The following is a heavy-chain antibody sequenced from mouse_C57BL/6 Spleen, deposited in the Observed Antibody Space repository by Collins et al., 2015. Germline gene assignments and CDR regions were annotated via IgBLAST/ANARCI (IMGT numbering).Heavy chain of an antibody. V-gene: IGHV1-53*01. D-gene: IGHD1-1*01. CDR2: INPSNGGT. CDR3: ARERIYYYGSSYDYAMDY. Sequence: QVQLQQPGTELVKPGASVNLSCKASGYTFTSYWMHWAKQRPGQGLEWIGNINPSNGGTNYNEKFKSKATLTVDKSSSTAYMQLSSLTSEDSAVYYCARERIYYYGSSYDYAMDYWGQGTSVTVSS. J-gene: IGHJ4*01. CDR1: GYTFTSYW.